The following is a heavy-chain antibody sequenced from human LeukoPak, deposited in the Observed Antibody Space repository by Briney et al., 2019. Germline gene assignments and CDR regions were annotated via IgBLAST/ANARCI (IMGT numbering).Heavy chain of an antibody. CDR1: GGTFSSYA. D-gene: IGHD2-2*01. CDR2: TIPIFGTA. CDR3: ARVGCSSTSCYPENWFDP. V-gene: IGHV1-69*05. Sequence: SVKVSCKASGGTFSSYAISWVRQAPGQGLEWMGGTIPIFGTANYAQKFQGRVTITTDESTSTAYMELSSLRSEDTAVYYCARVGCSSTSCYPENWFDPWGQGTLVTVSS. J-gene: IGHJ5*02.